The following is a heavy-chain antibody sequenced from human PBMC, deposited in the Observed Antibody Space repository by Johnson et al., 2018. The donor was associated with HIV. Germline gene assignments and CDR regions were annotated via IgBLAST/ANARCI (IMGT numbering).Heavy chain of an antibody. CDR2: IKSKTDGGTT. J-gene: IGHJ3*02. CDR1: GFTFNNAW. Sequence: VQLLESGGGLVKPGGSLRLSCAASGFTFNNAWMSWVRQAPGKGLEWVGRIKSKTDGGTTDYAAPVKGRFTISRDDSNNTLNLQMNSLRPEDTAVYYCARAYDSSGYYRDDAFDIWGQGTMVTVSS. CDR3: ARAYDSSGYYRDDAFDI. D-gene: IGHD3-22*01. V-gene: IGHV3-15*01.